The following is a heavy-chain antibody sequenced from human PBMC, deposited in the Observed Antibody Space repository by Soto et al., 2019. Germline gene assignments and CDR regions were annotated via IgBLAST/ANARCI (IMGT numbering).Heavy chain of an antibody. CDR3: AKDPKYQPSYGMDV. Sequence: EVQLLESGGGLVQPGGSLRLSCAASGFTFSSYAMSWVRQAPGKGLEWVSAISGSGGSTYYADSVKGRFTISRDNSKNPLYLQMNSLRAEDTAVYYCAKDPKYQPSYGMDVWGQGTTVTVSS. V-gene: IGHV3-23*01. J-gene: IGHJ6*02. D-gene: IGHD2-2*01. CDR2: ISGSGGST. CDR1: GFTFSSYA.